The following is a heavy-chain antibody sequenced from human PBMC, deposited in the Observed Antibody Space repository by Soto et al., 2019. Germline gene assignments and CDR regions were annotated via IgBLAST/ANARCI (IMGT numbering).Heavy chain of an antibody. D-gene: IGHD5-18*01. Sequence: SETLSLTCTVSGGSISTYYWSWIRQPPGKGLEWIGYIYYSGSTNYNPSLRSRVTISVDTSKSQFSLNLSSMTAADTAVYYCARLRGYTNGYRHDAFAVWGQGTMVTVSS. J-gene: IGHJ3*01. CDR3: ARLRGYTNGYRHDAFAV. CDR1: GGSISTYY. CDR2: IYYSGST. V-gene: IGHV4-59*01.